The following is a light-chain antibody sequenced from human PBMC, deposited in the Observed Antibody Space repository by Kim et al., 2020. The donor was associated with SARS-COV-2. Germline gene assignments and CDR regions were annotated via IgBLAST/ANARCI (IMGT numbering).Light chain of an antibody. CDR3: QQSYSAPFT. CDR1: QSITTY. V-gene: IGKV1-39*01. J-gene: IGKJ3*01. CDR2: TAS. Sequence: AVVGERVTISCRASQSITTYLNWDQQKPGKAPSILIYTASTVHSGVPSRFSGSGSGTDFTLTITSLQPEDFATYYCQQSYSAPFTFGPGTKVDIK.